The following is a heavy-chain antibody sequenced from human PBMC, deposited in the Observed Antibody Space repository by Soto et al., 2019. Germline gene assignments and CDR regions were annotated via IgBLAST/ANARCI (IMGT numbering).Heavy chain of an antibody. J-gene: IGHJ6*02. CDR3: ARGGYYDFWSGYWDYYYYGMDV. V-gene: IGHV4-34*01. D-gene: IGHD3-3*01. CDR1: GGSFSGYY. Sequence: PSETLSLTCAVYGGSFSGYYWSWIRQPPGKGLEWIGEINHSGSTNYNPSLKSRVTISVDTSKNQFSLKLSSVTAADTAVYYCARGGYYDFWSGYWDYYYYGMDVWGQGTTVT. CDR2: INHSGST.